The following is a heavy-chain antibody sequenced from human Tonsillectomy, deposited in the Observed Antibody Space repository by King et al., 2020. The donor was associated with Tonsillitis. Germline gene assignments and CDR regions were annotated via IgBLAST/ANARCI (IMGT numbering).Heavy chain of an antibody. CDR3: AKVLGLPVACRNAFDI. Sequence: DVQLVESGGGLVQPGGSLRLSCAASGFTFSNSAMSWVRQAPGKGLEWVSVIYSGGSSTHYADSVKGRFTISRYNSMNTIYLQMNTLRVEDTAVYYCAKVLGLPVACRNAFDIWGQRTMVTVSS. J-gene: IGHJ3*02. CDR2: IYSGGSST. V-gene: IGHV3-23*03. D-gene: IGHD6-19*01. CDR1: GFTFSNSA.